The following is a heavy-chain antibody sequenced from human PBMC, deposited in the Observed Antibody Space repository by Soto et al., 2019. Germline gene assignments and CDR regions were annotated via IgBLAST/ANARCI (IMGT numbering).Heavy chain of an antibody. CDR1: GGSISSGGYF. J-gene: IGHJ4*02. CDR2: IYYSGST. V-gene: IGHV4-61*08. D-gene: IGHD5-18*01. Sequence: PSETLSLTCTVSGGSISSGGYFWSWRRRHPGKRLEWIGYIYYSGSTNYNPSLKSRVTISVDTSKNQFSLKLSSVTAADTAVYYCARFPRGYSYGHFDYWGQGTLVTVSS. CDR3: ARFPRGYSYGHFDY.